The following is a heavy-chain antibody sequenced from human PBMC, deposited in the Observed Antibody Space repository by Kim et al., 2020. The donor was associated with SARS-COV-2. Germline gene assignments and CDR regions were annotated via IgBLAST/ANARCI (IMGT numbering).Heavy chain of an antibody. Sequence: RFTISRDNSKNTLYRQMNSLRAEDTAVYYCAKDRDYYGSGSYYNHDAFDIWGQGTMVTVSS. CDR3: AKDRDYYGSGSYYNHDAFDI. D-gene: IGHD3-10*01. J-gene: IGHJ3*02. V-gene: IGHV3-23*01.